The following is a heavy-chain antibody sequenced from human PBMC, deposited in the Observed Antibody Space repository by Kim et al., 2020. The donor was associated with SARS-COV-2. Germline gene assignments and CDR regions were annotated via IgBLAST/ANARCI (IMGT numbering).Heavy chain of an antibody. CDR2: IYYSGST. Sequence: SETLSLTCTVSGGSISSYYWSWIRQPPGKGLEWIGYIYYSGSTYYNPSLKSRVTISVDTSKNQFSLKLSSVTAADTAVYYCAREIIPLLGYCRGGSCGDRAFDIWGQGTMVTVSS. CDR3: AREIIPLLGYCRGGSCGDRAFDI. D-gene: IGHD2-15*01. J-gene: IGHJ3*02. CDR1: GGSISSYY. V-gene: IGHV4-59*01.